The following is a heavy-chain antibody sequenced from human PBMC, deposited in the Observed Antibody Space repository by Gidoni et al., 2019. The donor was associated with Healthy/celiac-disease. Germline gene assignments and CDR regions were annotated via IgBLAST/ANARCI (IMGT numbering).Heavy chain of an antibody. J-gene: IGHJ4*02. CDR2: IYHSGST. CDR1: GGAISSSNR. CDR3: ARGGTDYGDYGDY. D-gene: IGHD4-17*01. V-gene: IGHV4-4*02. Sequence: QVQLQESGPRLVKPSGTLSLTCAVAGGAISSSNRWSWVRQPPGKGLEWIGEIYHSGSTNYNPSLKSRVTISLDKSKNQFSLKLSSVTAADTAVYYCARGGTDYGDYGDYWGQGTLVTVSS.